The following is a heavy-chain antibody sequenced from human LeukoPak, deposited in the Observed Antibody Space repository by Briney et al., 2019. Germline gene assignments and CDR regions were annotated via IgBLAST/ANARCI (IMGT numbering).Heavy chain of an antibody. Sequence: SETLSLTCAVYGGSFSGYYWGWIRQPPGKGLEWIGEINHSGSTNYNPSLKSRVTISVDTSKNQFSLKLSSVTAADTAVYYCARNYRYCSSTSCSNRAYYFDYWGQGTLVTVSS. V-gene: IGHV4-34*01. D-gene: IGHD2-2*01. CDR2: INHSGST. CDR3: ARNYRYCSSTSCSNRAYYFDY. CDR1: GGSFSGYY. J-gene: IGHJ4*02.